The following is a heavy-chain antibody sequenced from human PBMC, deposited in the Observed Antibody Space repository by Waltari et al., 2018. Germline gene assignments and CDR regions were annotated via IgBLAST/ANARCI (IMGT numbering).Heavy chain of an antibody. CDR2: IIPIFGTA. CDR1: GRTFSSYA. CDR3: ARGRPYDILTGYLDY. J-gene: IGHJ4*02. V-gene: IGHV1-69*12. Sequence: QVQLMQSGDEVKKPGSSVRVSCQASGRTFSSYAISGVRMGTGQGLEWMGGIIPIFGTANYAQKFQGRVTITADESTSTAYMELSSLRSEDTAVYYCARGRPYDILTGYLDYWGQGTLVTVSS. D-gene: IGHD3-9*01.